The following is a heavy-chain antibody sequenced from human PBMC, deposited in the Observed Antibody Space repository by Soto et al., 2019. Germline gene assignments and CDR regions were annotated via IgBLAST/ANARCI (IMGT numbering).Heavy chain of an antibody. Sequence: EVQLVESGGGLVQRGGSLRLSCAASGFTFNIYSMNWVRQAPGKGLEWFSYITSDTKTIKYADSVKGRFTISRDNAKNSVYLQMNSLRDEETAVYYCARSVERHFDYWGQGTVVTVSS. D-gene: IGHD1-1*01. V-gene: IGHV3-48*02. CDR3: ARSVERHFDY. CDR1: GFTFNIYS. CDR2: ITSDTKTI. J-gene: IGHJ4*02.